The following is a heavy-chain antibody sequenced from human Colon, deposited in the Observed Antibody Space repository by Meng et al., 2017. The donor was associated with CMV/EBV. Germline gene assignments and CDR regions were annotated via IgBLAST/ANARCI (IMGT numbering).Heavy chain of an antibody. CDR2: ISIRGTTI. CDR3: AKVYSSGWDDGMDV. D-gene: IGHD6-19*01. Sequence: GGSLKISCAASGFTFNNFEMNWVRQAPRKGLEWIAYISIRGTTIYYADSVRGRFTISRDNANNSLFLEMKSLRAEDTAVYYCAKVYSSGWDDGMDVWGQGTTVTVSS. CDR1: GFTFNNFE. J-gene: IGHJ6*02. V-gene: IGHV3-48*03.